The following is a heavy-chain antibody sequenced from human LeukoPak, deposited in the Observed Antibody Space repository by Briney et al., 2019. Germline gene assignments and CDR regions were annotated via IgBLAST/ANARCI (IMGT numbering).Heavy chain of an antibody. D-gene: IGHD3-10*01. J-gene: IGHJ6*03. Sequence: PGGSLRLSCAASGFTFSSYAMSWVRQAPGKGLEWVSAISGSGGSTYYADSVKGRFTISRDNSKNTLYLQMNSLRAEDTAVYYCAKARGVVLYYYYYMDVWGKGTTVTVSS. V-gene: IGHV3-23*01. CDR1: GFTFSSYA. CDR3: AKARGVVLYYYYYMDV. CDR2: ISGSGGST.